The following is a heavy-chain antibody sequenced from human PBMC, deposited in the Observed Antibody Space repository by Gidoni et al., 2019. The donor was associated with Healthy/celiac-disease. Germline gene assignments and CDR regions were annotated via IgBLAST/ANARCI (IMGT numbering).Heavy chain of an antibody. Sequence: EVQLVESGGGLVKPGGSLRLSCAAPGFTFSSYSMNWVRQAPGKGLELVSSISSSSSYIYYADSVKGRFTISRDNAKNSLYLQMNSLRAEDTAVYYCARDWCYCSSTSCPKSNNHRAPDWYFDLWGRGTLVTVSS. CDR3: ARDWCYCSSTSCPKSNNHRAPDWYFDL. V-gene: IGHV3-21*01. D-gene: IGHD2-2*01. CDR2: ISSSSSYI. J-gene: IGHJ2*01. CDR1: GFTFSSYS.